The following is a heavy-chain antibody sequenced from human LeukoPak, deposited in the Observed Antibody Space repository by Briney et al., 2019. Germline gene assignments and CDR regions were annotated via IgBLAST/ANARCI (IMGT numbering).Heavy chain of an antibody. Sequence: SETLSLTCTVSGGSISSGGYYWSWIRQPPGKGLEWIGYIYHSGSTYYNPSLKSRVTISVDRSKNQFSLKLSSVTAADTAVYYCARLGIASHYWGQGTLVTVSS. D-gene: IGHD6-13*01. V-gene: IGHV4-30-2*01. CDR1: GGSISSGGYY. CDR3: ARLGIASHY. CDR2: IYHSGST. J-gene: IGHJ4*02.